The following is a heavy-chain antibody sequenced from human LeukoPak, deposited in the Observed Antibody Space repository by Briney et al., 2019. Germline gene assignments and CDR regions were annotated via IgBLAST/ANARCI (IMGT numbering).Heavy chain of an antibody. V-gene: IGHV3-43D*03. Sequence: GGSLRLSCAASGFTFDDYAMHWVRQAPGKGLEWVSLISWDGGSTYYADSVKGRFTISRDNSKNTLYLQMNSLRAEDTAVYYCAKTVGYSSSANFDYWGQGTLVTVSS. CDR2: ISWDGGST. CDR1: GFTFDDYA. J-gene: IGHJ4*02. D-gene: IGHD6-6*01. CDR3: AKTVGYSSSANFDY.